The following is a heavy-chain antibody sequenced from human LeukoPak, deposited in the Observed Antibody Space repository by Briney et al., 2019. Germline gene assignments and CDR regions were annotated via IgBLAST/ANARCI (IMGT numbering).Heavy chain of an antibody. CDR1: GFTFSSYA. V-gene: IGHV3-23*01. CDR3: AKDVRQWLAIDY. D-gene: IGHD6-19*01. Sequence: GGSLRLSCAASGFTFSSYAMSWVRQAPGKGLEWVSAISGSGGSTYYADSVKGRFTISRDNSKNTLYLQMNSLRAEDTAIYYCAKDVRQWLAIDYWGQGTLVTVSS. CDR2: ISGSGGST. J-gene: IGHJ4*02.